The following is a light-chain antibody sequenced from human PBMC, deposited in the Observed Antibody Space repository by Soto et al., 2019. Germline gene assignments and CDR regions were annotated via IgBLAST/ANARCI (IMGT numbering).Light chain of an antibody. J-gene: IGKJ5*01. CDR2: AAS. V-gene: IGKV1-39*01. CDR1: QSISSY. CDR3: QQSYSTPQT. Sequence: DIPITHSPSSLSASVLYRVTITCRASQSISSYLNWYQQKPGKAPKLLIYAASSLQSGVPSRFSGSGSGTDFTLTISSLQPEDFATYYCQQSYSTPQTFGQGTRLEIK.